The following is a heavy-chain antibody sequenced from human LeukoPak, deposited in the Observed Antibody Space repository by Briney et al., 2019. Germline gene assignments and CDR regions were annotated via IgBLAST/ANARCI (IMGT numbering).Heavy chain of an antibody. CDR3: ARGFRYGGNPDR. J-gene: IGHJ5*02. D-gene: IGHD4-23*01. V-gene: IGHV4-31*03. CDR2: IYYSGST. Sequence: SETLSLTCTVSGGSISSGGYYWSWIRQHPGKGLEWIGYIYYSGSTYYNPSLKSRVTISVDTSKNQFSLKLSSVTAADTAVYYCARGFRYGGNPDRWGQGTLVTVSS. CDR1: GGSISSGGYY.